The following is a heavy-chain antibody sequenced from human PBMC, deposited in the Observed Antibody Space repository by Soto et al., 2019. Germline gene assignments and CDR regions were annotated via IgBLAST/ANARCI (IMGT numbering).Heavy chain of an antibody. CDR3: AKDEVGAVYYYYYGMDV. V-gene: IGHV1-69*04. D-gene: IGHD1-26*01. J-gene: IGHJ6*02. Sequence: GASVKVSCKASGGTFSTSTFTWVRQAPGQGLEWMGRTIPILDVADYADSVKGRFTISRDNSKNTLYLQMNSLRAEDTAVYYCAKDEVGAVYYYYYGMDVWGQGTTVTVSS. CDR1: GGTFSTST. CDR2: TIPILDVA.